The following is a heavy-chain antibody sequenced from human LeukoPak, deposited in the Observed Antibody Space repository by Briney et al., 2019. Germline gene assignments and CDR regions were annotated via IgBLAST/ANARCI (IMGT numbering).Heavy chain of an antibody. D-gene: IGHD6-13*01. CDR3: ARGSSWYKAFDI. Sequence: GASVKASCKVSGYTLTELSMHWVRQAPGKGLEWMGGFDPEDGETIYAQKFQGRVTMTEDTSTDTAYMELSSLRSGDTAVYYCARGSSWYKAFDIWGQGTMVTVSS. J-gene: IGHJ3*02. CDR2: FDPEDGET. V-gene: IGHV1-24*01. CDR1: GYTLTELS.